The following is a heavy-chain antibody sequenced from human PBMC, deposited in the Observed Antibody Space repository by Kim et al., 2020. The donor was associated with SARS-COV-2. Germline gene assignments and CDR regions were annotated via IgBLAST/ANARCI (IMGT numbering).Heavy chain of an antibody. CDR3: ARDGRLLWFGDNYYGMDV. V-gene: IGHV3-11*06. D-gene: IGHD3-10*01. J-gene: IGHJ6*02. Sequence: KGRFTLSRDNAKTSLYLQMNSLRAEDTAVYYCARDGRLLWFGDNYYGMDVWGQGTTVTVSS.